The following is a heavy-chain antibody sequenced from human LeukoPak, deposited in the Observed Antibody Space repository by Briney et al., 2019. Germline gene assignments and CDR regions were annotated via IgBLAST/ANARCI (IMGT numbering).Heavy chain of an antibody. CDR2: IWSGQTTG. CDR3: ARDIWNDGNYYMDV. V-gene: IGHV3-33*01. J-gene: IGHJ6*03. CDR1: GFIFSAHG. Sequence: GGSLRLSREGSGFIFSAHGIHWVRQAPGKGLEWVALIWSGQTTGLYAESVKGRFTISRDTSRNTLYLQMNSLRAEDTAVYYCARDIWNDGNYYMDVWGRGTTVTVSS. D-gene: IGHD1-1*01.